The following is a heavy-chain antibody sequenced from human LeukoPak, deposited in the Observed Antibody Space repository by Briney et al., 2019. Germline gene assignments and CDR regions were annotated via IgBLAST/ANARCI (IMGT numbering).Heavy chain of an antibody. CDR2: IYYSGST. D-gene: IGHD5-12*01. CDR3: ARVQFGGDSGYEY. V-gene: IGHV4-39*07. Sequence: PSETLSLTCTVSGGSISSSSYYWGWIRQPPGKGLEWIGSIYYSGSTYYNPSLKSRVTISVDTSKNQFSLKLSSVTAADTAVYYCARVQFGGDSGYEYWGQGTLVTVSS. J-gene: IGHJ4*02. CDR1: GGSISSSSYY.